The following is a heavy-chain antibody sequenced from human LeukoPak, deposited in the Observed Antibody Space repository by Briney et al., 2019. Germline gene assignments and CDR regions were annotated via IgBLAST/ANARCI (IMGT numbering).Heavy chain of an antibody. CDR1: GGSISSYY. V-gene: IGHV4-59*08. CDR2: IYYSGST. J-gene: IGHJ3*02. CDR3: ARPSGIVGATYAFDI. Sequence: KPSEPLSLTCTVSGGSISSYYWSWIRPPPGKGLGWIGYIYYSGSTNYNPSLKSRVTITVDTSKNQFSLELSSVAAADTAVYYCARPSGIVGATYAFDIWGQGTMVTVSS. D-gene: IGHD1-26*01.